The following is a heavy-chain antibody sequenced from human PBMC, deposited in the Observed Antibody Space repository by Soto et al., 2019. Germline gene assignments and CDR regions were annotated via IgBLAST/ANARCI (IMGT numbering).Heavy chain of an antibody. D-gene: IGHD3-10*01. J-gene: IGHJ4*02. V-gene: IGHV1-69*08. CDR1: GGTFSSYT. Sequence: QVQLVQSGAEVKKPGSSVKVSCKASGGTFSSYTISWVRQAPGQGLEWMGRIIPILGIANYAQKFQGRVTIPXXXSXXTAYMELSSLRSEDTAVYYCAREEYYYGSGAFFDYWGQGTLVTVSS. CDR3: AREEYYYGSGAFFDY. CDR2: IIPILGIA.